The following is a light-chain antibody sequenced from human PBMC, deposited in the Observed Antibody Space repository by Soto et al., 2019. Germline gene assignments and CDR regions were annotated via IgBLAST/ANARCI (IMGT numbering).Light chain of an antibody. CDR3: QKYNSAPRT. CDR1: QVISNY. V-gene: IGKV1-27*01. CDR2: AAS. Sequence: IQVTQSPSSLSASVGYRVTISWRASQVISNYLAWYQQKPVKVPKLLIYAASTLQSGVPSRFSGSGSGTDFTLTISSLQPEDVATYYCQKYNSAPRTFGQGTKVDIK. J-gene: IGKJ1*01.